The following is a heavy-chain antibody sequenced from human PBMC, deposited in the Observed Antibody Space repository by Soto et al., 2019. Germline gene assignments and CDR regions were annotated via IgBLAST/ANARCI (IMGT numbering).Heavy chain of an antibody. J-gene: IGHJ4*02. CDR2: IYYSGST. CDR1: GGSISSSSYY. Sequence: SETLSLTCTVSGGSISSSSYYWGWIRQPPGKGLEWIGSIYYSGSTYYNPSLKSRVTISVDTSKNQFSLKLSSVTAADTAVYYCANMYYDYIWGSYRYGQFEYGGQGTRVTVSS. D-gene: IGHD3-16*02. V-gene: IGHV4-39*01. CDR3: ANMYYDYIWGSYRYGQFEY.